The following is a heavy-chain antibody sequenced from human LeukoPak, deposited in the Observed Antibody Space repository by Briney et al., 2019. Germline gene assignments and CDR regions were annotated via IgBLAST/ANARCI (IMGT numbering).Heavy chain of an antibody. CDR2: INHSGST. V-gene: IGHV4-34*01. J-gene: IGHJ1*01. D-gene: IGHD3-9*01. CDR3: ARGPVEVRYFGWLPDYEYFQH. CDR1: GGSFSGYY. Sequence: PSETLSLTCAVYGGSFSGYYWSWIRQPPGKGLEWIGEINHSGSTNYNPSLKSRVTISVDTSKNQFSLKLSSVTAADTAVYYCARGPVEVRYFGWLPDYEYFQHWGQGTLVTVSS.